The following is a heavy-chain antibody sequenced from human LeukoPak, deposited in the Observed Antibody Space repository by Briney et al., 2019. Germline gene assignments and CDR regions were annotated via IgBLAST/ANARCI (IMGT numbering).Heavy chain of an antibody. J-gene: IGHJ3*02. Sequence: KPSETLSLTCTVSGGSISTYYWSWIRQPPGKGLEWIGYIYHSGSTKYNPSLKSRVTISVDTSKNQFSLKLSPVTAADTAVYYCAKFQGFYYDTRDAFDIWGQGTVVTVSS. CDR2: IYHSGST. V-gene: IGHV4-59*12. CDR1: GGSISTYY. CDR3: AKFQGFYYDTRDAFDI. D-gene: IGHD3-22*01.